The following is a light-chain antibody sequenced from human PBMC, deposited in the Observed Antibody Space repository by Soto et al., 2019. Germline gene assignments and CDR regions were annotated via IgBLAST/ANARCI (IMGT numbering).Light chain of an antibody. Sequence: QSVLAQPSSVSGSPGQSITISCAGTMRDIGAYNLVSWYQQHPGKAPRLIFYEVLNRPSGIPLRFSASKYGNAASLTISGLQAEDEAHYYCSSFTSKSTLIFGGGTKVTV. CDR2: EVL. CDR3: SSFTSKSTLI. V-gene: IGLV2-14*01. CDR1: MRDIGAYNL. J-gene: IGLJ2*01.